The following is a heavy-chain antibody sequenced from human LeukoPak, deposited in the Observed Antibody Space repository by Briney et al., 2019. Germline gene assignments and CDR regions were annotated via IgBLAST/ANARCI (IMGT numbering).Heavy chain of an antibody. CDR1: GGSISSGSYY. J-gene: IGHJ6*03. V-gene: IGHV4-61*02. Sequence: PSQTLSLTCTVSGGSISSGSYYWSWIRQPAGKGLEWIGRIYTSGSTNYNPSLKSRVTISVDTSKNQFSLKLSSVTAADTAVYYCAREDAAAGTGPSRYYYYYMDVWGKGTTVTISS. CDR2: IYTSGST. D-gene: IGHD6-13*01. CDR3: AREDAAAGTGPSRYYYYYMDV.